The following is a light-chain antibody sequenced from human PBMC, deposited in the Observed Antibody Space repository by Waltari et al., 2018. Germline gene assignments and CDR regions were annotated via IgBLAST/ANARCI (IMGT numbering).Light chain of an antibody. CDR1: QSVSSSY. CDR3: QQYGTSSYT. Sequence: EFVLTPSPGTLYFSPGGIASLSCRTSQSVSSSYFSWYQQKPGQAPRLLFYGPSSRATGIPDRFSGSGSGTDFTLNISRLEPDDFSVYYCQQYGTSSYTFGQGTKLEI. CDR2: GPS. J-gene: IGKJ2*01. V-gene: IGKV3-20*01.